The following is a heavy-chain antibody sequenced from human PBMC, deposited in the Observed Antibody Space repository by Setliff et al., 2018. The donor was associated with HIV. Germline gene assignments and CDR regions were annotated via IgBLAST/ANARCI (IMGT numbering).Heavy chain of an antibody. V-gene: IGHV1-24*01. CDR1: GYTLSELS. CDR3: ARDWNYVVDV. Sequence: GASVKVSCKVSGYTLSELSMHWVRQAPGKGLEWMGGFDPEDVETIYAEKFQDRVTITADTSSTTAYMELSSLRSDDTAVYYCARDWNYVVDVWGKGTTVTVSS. J-gene: IGHJ6*04. CDR2: FDPEDVET. D-gene: IGHD3-16*01.